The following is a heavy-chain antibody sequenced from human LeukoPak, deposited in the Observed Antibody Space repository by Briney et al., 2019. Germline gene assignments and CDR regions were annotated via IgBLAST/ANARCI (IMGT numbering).Heavy chain of an antibody. CDR3: ARVTLELGAREEYYFDY. Sequence: AETLSLTCTVSGGSISSSSYYWGWIRRPPGRGLEWIGSTYYSGSTYYNPSLKSRVTISVDTSKNQFSLKLSSVTAADTAVYYCARVTLELGAREEYYFDYWGQGTLVTVSS. CDR1: GGSISSSSYY. V-gene: IGHV4-39*01. D-gene: IGHD1-26*01. CDR2: TYYSGST. J-gene: IGHJ4*02.